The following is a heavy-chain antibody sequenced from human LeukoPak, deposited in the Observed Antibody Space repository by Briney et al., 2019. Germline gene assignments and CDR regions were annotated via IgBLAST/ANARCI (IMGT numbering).Heavy chain of an antibody. Sequence: GGSLRLSCTVSGFTVSSNSMSWVRQAPGKGLEWVSFIYSGGNTHYSDSVKGRFTISRDNSKNTLYLQMNSLRAEDTAVYYCARVSLNYYDSSGFFDYWGQGTLVTVSS. CDR1: GFTVSSNS. J-gene: IGHJ4*02. CDR3: ARVSLNYYDSSGFFDY. V-gene: IGHV3-53*05. CDR2: IYSGGNT. D-gene: IGHD3-22*01.